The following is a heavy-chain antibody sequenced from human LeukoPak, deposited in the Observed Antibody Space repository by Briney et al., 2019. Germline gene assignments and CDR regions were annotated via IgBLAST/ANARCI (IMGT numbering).Heavy chain of an antibody. CDR3: ARGDASGYPDY. V-gene: IGHV4-4*02. D-gene: IGHD3-22*01. Sequence: PSETLSLTCAVSGDSINSSNWWSWVRQSPGQGLEWIGEIYQSGRTNYKPSLKSRITISADKSKNQLSLKLISVTAADAAVYYCARGDASGYPDYWGQGTLVTVSS. CDR2: IYQSGRT. CDR1: GDSINSSNW. J-gene: IGHJ4*02.